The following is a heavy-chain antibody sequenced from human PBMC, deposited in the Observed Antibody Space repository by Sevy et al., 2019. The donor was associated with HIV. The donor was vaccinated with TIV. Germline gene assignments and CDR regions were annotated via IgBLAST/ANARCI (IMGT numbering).Heavy chain of an antibody. CDR2: ISSSGSTI. V-gene: IGHV3-11*01. J-gene: IGHJ4*02. CDR3: ARRGGFDYTLYYFDY. CDR1: GFTFSDYY. D-gene: IGHD4-4*01. Sequence: GGSLRLSCTASGFTFSDYYMSWIRQAPGKGLEWVSYISSSGSTIYYADSVKGRFTISRDNAKNSLYLQMNSLRAEDTAGYYCARRGGFDYTLYYFDYWGQGTLVTVSS.